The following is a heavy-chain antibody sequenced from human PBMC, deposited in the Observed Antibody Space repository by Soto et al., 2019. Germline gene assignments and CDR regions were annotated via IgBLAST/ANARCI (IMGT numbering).Heavy chain of an antibody. CDR2: IYYSGST. V-gene: IGHV4-39*01. CDR3: ASIAVYYFDY. Sequence: PSETLSLTCTVSGGSISSSSYYWGWIRQPPGKGLEWIGTIYYSGSTYYNPSLKSRVTISVDTSKNQFSLKLSSVTAAATAVYYCASIAVYYFDYWGQGTLVTVSP. D-gene: IGHD6-19*01. J-gene: IGHJ4*02. CDR1: GGSISSSSYY.